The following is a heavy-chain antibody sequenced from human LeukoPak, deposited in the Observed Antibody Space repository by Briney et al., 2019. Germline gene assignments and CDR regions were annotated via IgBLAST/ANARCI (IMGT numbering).Heavy chain of an antibody. V-gene: IGHV3-9*01. CDR1: GFTFDDYA. J-gene: IGHJ4*02. D-gene: IGHD6-13*01. CDR3: AKTGTPWYYFDY. CDR2: ISWNSGSI. Sequence: PGRSLRPSCAASGFTFDDYAMHWVRQAPGKGLEWVSGISWNSGSIGYADSVRGRFTISRDNAKTSLYLQMNSLRAEDTALYYCAKTGTPWYYFDYWGQGTLVTVSS.